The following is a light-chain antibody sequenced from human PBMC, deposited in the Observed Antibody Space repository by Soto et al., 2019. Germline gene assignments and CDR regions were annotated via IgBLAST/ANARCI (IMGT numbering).Light chain of an antibody. V-gene: IGKV3-15*01. CDR3: QQYNNWPRT. CDR1: QSVSSN. Sequence: EMVKKQSPATLSVSPRESATLACSARQSVSSNLAWYQQKPGQATRLLSSGASTKATGIPSRFSGSGSGAEFSLTIISLQSEDCEFYYCQQYNNWPRTFGQGKKAEI. CDR2: GAS. J-gene: IGKJ1*01.